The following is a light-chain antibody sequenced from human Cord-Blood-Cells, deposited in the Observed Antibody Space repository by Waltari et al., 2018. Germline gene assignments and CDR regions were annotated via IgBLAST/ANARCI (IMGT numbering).Light chain of an antibody. CDR3: QQYDNLPLT. V-gene: IGKV1-33*01. CDR1: QDISNY. CDR2: DAS. Sequence: DIQMTQSPSSLSASVGDRVTITCQASQDISNYLNWYPQKPGKGPKLLIYDASNLETGVPSRFSGSGSGTDFTFTISSLQPEDIATYYCQQYDNLPLTFGGGTKVEIK. J-gene: IGKJ4*01.